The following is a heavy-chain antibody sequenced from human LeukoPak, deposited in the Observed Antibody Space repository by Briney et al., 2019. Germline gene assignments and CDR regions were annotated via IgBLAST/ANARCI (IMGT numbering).Heavy chain of an antibody. Sequence: SETLSLTCTVSGGSISRYYWSWIRKPPGKGLEWIGYIYYSGSTNYNPSLKSPVTISVDTSKNQFSLKLRSVTAADTAMFYCARLYGNFQNYYDYWGQGTLVAVSS. D-gene: IGHD1-7*01. CDR1: GGSISRYY. V-gene: IGHV4-59*12. CDR3: ARLYGNFQNYYDY. J-gene: IGHJ4*02. CDR2: IYYSGST.